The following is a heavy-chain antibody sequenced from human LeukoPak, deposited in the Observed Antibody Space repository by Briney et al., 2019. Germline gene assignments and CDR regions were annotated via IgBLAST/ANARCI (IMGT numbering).Heavy chain of an antibody. J-gene: IGHJ6*03. CDR3: ITGGGFYMDV. CDR1: GFSLSQVW. Sequence: GGSLRLSCTASGFSLSQVWMSWVRQAPGQGLEWVGHIKTKTDGGTTEYVAPVRGRFTISRDDSENTLYLQINSLKTEDTAVYYCITGGGFYMDVWGKGTTVTVSS. D-gene: IGHD3-16*01. V-gene: IGHV3-15*01. CDR2: IKTKTDGGTT.